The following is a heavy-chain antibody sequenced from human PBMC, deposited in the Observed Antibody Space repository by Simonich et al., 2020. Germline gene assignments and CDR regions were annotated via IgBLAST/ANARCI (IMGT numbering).Heavy chain of an antibody. J-gene: IGHJ4*02. CDR2: IYHSGST. CDR3: ARATRIAAAGYFDY. D-gene: IGHD6-13*01. V-gene: IGHV4-59*08. Sequence: QVQLQESGPGLVKPSETLSLPCTVSGGSISSYYWCWIRQPPGKGLEWIGSIYHSGSTYYNPSLKSRVNISVDTSKNQFSLKLSSVTAADTAVYYCARATRIAAAGYFDYWGQGTLVTVSS. CDR1: GGSISSYY.